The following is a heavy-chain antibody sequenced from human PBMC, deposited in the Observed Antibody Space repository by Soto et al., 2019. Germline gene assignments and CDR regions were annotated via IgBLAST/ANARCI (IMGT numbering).Heavy chain of an antibody. CDR2: IIPILGIA. CDR3: ARDRVLGYCSGGSCLENYYYYYMDV. J-gene: IGHJ6*03. CDR1: GGTFSSYT. D-gene: IGHD2-15*01. V-gene: IGHV1-69*04. Sequence: SVKVSCKASGGTFSSYTISWVRQAPGRGLEWMGRIIPILGIANYAQKFQGRVTITADKSTSTAYMELSSLRSEDTAVYYCARDRVLGYCSGGSCLENYYYYYMDVWGKGTTVTVSS.